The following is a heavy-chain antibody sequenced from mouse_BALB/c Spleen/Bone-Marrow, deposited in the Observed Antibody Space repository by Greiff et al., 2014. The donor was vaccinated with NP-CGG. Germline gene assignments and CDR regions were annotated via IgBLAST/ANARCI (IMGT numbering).Heavy chain of an antibody. Sequence: EVKVEESGAELVRPGALVKLSCKASGFNIKDYFMHWVKQRPEQGLEWIGWIDPEIGNTLYDPKFQGKASITADTSSNTAYLQLSSLTSEDTAVYYCARLFGTRDFDCWGQGTTLTVSS. D-gene: IGHD4-1*01. CDR1: GFNIKDYF. CDR2: IDPEIGNT. CDR3: ARLFGTRDFDC. J-gene: IGHJ2*01. V-gene: IGHV14-1*02.